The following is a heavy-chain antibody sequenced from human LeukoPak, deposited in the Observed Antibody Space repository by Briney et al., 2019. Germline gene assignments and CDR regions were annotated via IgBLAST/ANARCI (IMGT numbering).Heavy chain of an antibody. V-gene: IGHV1-46*01. CDR1: GYTFTNYY. CDR2: IILSGGNT. CDR3: ARGIDY. Sequence: ASVKVSCKASGYTFTNYYMHWVRQAPGQGPEWMGIIILSGGNTNYAQKFQGRVTMTTDTSTSTAYMELRSLRSDDTAVYYCARGIDYWGQGTLVTVSS. J-gene: IGHJ4*02.